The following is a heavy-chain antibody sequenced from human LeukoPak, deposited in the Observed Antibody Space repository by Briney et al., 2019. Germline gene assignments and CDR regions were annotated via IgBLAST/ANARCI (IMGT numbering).Heavy chain of an antibody. V-gene: IGHV3-64*02. CDR3: ARGLYGDPKGFDY. J-gene: IGHJ4*02. D-gene: IGHD4-17*01. Sequence: SGGSLRLSCAASGFTFSKYALHWVRQAPGKGLEHVSAISQTGATTFYADSVKGRFTISRDNSRNTLSLQMGSLRADDMAVYYCARGLYGDPKGFDYWGQGTLVTVSS. CDR2: ISQTGATT. CDR1: GFTFSKYA.